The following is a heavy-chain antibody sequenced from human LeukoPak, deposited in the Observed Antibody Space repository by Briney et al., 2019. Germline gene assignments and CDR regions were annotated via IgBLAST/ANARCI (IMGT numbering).Heavy chain of an antibody. CDR1: GFTFSDYY. J-gene: IGHJ3*02. Sequence: GGSLRLSCAASGFTFSDYYMSWIRQAPGKGLEWVSAISGSGGSTYYADSVKGRFTISRDNSKNTLYLQMNSLRAEDTAVYYCAKDRSGAFDIWGQGTMVTVSS. CDR3: AKDRSGAFDI. CDR2: ISGSGGST. V-gene: IGHV3-23*01.